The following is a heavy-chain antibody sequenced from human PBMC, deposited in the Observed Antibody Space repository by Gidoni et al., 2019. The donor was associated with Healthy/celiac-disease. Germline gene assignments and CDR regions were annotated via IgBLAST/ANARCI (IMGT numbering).Heavy chain of an antibody. V-gene: IGHV2-26*01. J-gene: IGHJ6*03. CDR2: IFSNDEQ. CDR3: ARSNIVVVPAASQYYYYMDV. CDR1: GFSLSNARMC. D-gene: IGHD2-2*01. Sequence: QVTLKGSGPVLVKPQETLTLTCTVSGFSLSNARMCVSWIRQPPGKALEWLAHIFSNDEQSYSTSLKSRLTISKDTSKSQVVLTRTNMDPVDTATYYCARSNIVVVPAASQYYYYMDVWGKGTTVTVSS.